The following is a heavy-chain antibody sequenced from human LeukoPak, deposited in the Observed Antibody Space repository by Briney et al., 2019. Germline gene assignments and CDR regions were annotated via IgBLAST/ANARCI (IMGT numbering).Heavy chain of an antibody. CDR1: GGTFSSYA. V-gene: IGHV1-69*13. J-gene: IGHJ4*02. Sequence: VASVKVSCKASGGTFSSYAISWVRQAPGQGLEWMGGIIPIFGTANYAQNFQGRVTITADEFTSTAYMELSSLRSDDTAVYYCARDRPGNSLEYWGQGTLVTVSS. CDR3: ARDRPGNSLEY. CDR2: IIPIFGTA. D-gene: IGHD4-23*01.